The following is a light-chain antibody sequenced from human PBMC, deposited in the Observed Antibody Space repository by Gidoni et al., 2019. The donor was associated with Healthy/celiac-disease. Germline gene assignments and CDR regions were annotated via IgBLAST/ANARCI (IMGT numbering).Light chain of an antibody. CDR2: DAS. Sequence: PGERATLSCRASQSVSSYLAWYQQKPGQAPRLLIYDASNRATGIPARFSGSGSGTDFTLTISSLEPEDFAVYYCQQRSNWPMYTFGQGTKLEIK. CDR3: QQRSNWPMYT. CDR1: QSVSSY. J-gene: IGKJ2*01. V-gene: IGKV3-11*01.